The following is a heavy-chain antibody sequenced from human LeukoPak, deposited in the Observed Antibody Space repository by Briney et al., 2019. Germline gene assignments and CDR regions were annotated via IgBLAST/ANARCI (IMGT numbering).Heavy chain of an antibody. J-gene: IGHJ4*02. V-gene: IGHV1-2*02. Sequence: GASVKVSCKASGYTFTGYYIHWVRQAPGQGLEWMGWINPNSGSTNYAQKFQGRVTMTRGRSINTAYMDLRSLTYDDTALYYCARDKPAEAALDFWGQGTLVTVSS. CDR2: INPNSGST. CDR1: GYTFTGYY. CDR3: ARDKPAEAALDF.